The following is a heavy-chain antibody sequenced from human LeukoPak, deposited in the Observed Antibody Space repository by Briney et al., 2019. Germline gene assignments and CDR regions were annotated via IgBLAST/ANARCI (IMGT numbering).Heavy chain of an antibody. CDR1: GGTFSSYA. J-gene: IGHJ6*03. D-gene: IGHD6-6*01. CDR2: IIPIFGTA. V-gene: IGHV1-69*05. CDR3: ASAQSIAARPIWYYYYMDV. Sequence: SVKVSCKASGGTFSSYAISWVRQAPGRGLEWMGGIIPIFGTANYAQKFQGRVTITTDESTSTAYMELSSLRSEDTAVYYCASAQSIAARPIWYYYYMDVWGKGTTVTVSS.